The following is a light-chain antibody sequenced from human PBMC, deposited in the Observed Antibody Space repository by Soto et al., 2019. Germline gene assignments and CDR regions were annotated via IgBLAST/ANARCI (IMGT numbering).Light chain of an antibody. Sequence: QSALTQPASVSGSPGQSITISCTGTSNDVGYYDLVSWYQHHPGRAPRLIIFEDKRRPSGVSTRFSGSKSGNTASLTISGLQAEDEADYHCCSLAVPGSVVFGGGTKVTVL. CDR2: EDK. J-gene: IGLJ2*01. V-gene: IGLV2-23*01. CDR1: SNDVGYYDL. CDR3: CSLAVPGSVV.